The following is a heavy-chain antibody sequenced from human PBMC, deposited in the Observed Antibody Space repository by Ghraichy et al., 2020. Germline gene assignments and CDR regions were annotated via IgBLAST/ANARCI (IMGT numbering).Heavy chain of an antibody. Sequence: SGPTLVKPTQTLTLTCTLSGLSLTTTDVGVGWIRQPRGRALEWLASIYWDDATRFSPSLQSRLTITQDTSKNEVVIEVTNMTAVDTGTYYCAHLIVGGWFDPWGQGIEVTVSS. D-gene: IGHD2-21*01. V-gene: IGHV2-5*02. J-gene: IGHJ5*02. CDR3: AHLIVGGWFDP. CDR1: GLSLTTTDVG. CDR2: IYWDDAT.